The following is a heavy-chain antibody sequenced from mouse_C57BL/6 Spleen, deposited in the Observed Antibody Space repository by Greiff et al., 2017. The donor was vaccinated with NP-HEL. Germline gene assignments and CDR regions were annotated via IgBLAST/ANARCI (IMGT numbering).Heavy chain of an antibody. J-gene: IGHJ4*01. Sequence: QVQLQQSGAELARPGASVKMSCKASGYTFTSYTMHWVKQRPGQGLEWIGYINPSSGCTKYNQKFKDKATLTADKSSSTAYMQLSSLTSEDSAVYYCARDSNYDAMDYWGQGTSVTVSS. CDR2: INPSSGCT. CDR3: ARDSNYDAMDY. CDR1: GYTFTSYT. V-gene: IGHV1-4*01. D-gene: IGHD2-5*01.